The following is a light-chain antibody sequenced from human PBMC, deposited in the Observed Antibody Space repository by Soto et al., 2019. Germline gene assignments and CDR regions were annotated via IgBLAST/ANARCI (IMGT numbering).Light chain of an antibody. CDR2: GAS. V-gene: IGKV3D-20*02. CDR1: QSVSSSY. CDR3: QQRSNWPPT. Sequence: EIVLTQSPGTLSLSPGERATPSCRASQSVSSSYLAWYQQKPGQAPRLLIYGASSRATGIPDRFSGSGSGTDFTLTISSLEPEDFAVYYCQQRSNWPPTFGQGTRLEIK. J-gene: IGKJ5*01.